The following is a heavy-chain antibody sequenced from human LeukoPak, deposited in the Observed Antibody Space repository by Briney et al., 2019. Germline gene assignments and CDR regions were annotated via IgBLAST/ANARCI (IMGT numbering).Heavy chain of an antibody. CDR2: ISSNGGNT. CDR3: ARGEVVRSYFDY. J-gene: IGHJ4*02. CDR1: GFIFSTYG. V-gene: IGHV3-64*01. Sequence: PGGSLRLSCAASGFIFSTYGMHWVRQAPGKGLEYVSTISSNGGNTYSANSVRGRFTTSRDNSKNTLYLQMGSLTTEDTAVYYCARGEVVRSYFDYWGQGTLVTVSS. D-gene: IGHD4-23*01.